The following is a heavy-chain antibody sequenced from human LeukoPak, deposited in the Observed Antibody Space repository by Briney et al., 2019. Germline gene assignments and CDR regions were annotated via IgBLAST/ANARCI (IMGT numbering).Heavy chain of an antibody. CDR3: ARSDIVVVPGQFDY. CDR2: ISTYNGNT. CDR1: GYTFTKYG. Sequence: GASVKVSCKASGYTFTKYGITWVRQAPGQGLEWMGWISTYNGNTNYAQKFQGRVTITRDTSASTACMELSSLRSEDTAVYYCARSDIVVVPGQFDYWGQGTLVTVSS. V-gene: IGHV1-18*01. J-gene: IGHJ4*02. D-gene: IGHD2-2*01.